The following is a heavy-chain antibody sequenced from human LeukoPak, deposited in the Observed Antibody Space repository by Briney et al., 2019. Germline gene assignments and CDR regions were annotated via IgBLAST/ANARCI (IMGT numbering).Heavy chain of an antibody. D-gene: IGHD1-1*01. CDR1: GFTFSNYW. V-gene: IGHV3-7*02. CDR2: IKQDGSEK. CDR3: AGGGYTAY. Sequence: GGSLRLSCITSGFTFSNYWMIWVSQAPGKGLEWVANIKQDGSEKHYVDSVKGRFTISRDNAKNSLYLQMNSLRAEDSAVYYCAGGGYTAYWGQGTLVTVSS. J-gene: IGHJ4*02.